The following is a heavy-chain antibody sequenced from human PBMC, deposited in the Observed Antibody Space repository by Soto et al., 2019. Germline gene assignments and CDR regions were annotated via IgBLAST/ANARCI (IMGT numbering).Heavy chain of an antibody. D-gene: IGHD3-22*01. CDR3: AKDFRLNYYDSSGYYSSGGYYFDY. CDR1: GFTFSSYA. Sequence: GGSLRLSCAASGFTFSSYAMSWVRQAPGKGLEWVSAISGSGGSTYYADSVKGRFTISRDNSKNTLYLQMNSLRAEDTAVYYCAKDFRLNYYDSSGYYSSGGYYFDYWGQGTLVTVSS. V-gene: IGHV3-23*01. J-gene: IGHJ4*02. CDR2: ISGSGGST.